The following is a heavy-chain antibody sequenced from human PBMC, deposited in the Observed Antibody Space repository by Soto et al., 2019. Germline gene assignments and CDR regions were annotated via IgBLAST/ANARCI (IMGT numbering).Heavy chain of an antibody. CDR2: IYYSGST. D-gene: IGHD3-22*01. CDR3: ARVRTYYCVSSGYPDY. Sequence: QVQLQESGPGLVKPSQTLSLTCTVSGGSISSGDYYWSWIRQPPGKGLEWIGYIYYSGSTYYNPSLKSRVRISVDPSKNQFSLKLSSVTVEDRVVYYCARVRTYYCVSSGYPDYWGQGTLVTGSS. CDR1: GGSISSGDYY. V-gene: IGHV4-30-4*01. J-gene: IGHJ4*02.